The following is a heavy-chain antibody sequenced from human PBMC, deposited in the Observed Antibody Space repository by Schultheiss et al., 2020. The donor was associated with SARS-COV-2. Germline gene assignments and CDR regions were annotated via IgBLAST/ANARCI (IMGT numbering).Heavy chain of an antibody. CDR1: GGSFSGYY. D-gene: IGHD3-3*01. CDR3: ARDSNKYYDFWSGYTRHGFDP. CDR2: IYYSGST. J-gene: IGHJ5*02. V-gene: IGHV4-59*12. Sequence: SETLSLTCAVYGGSFSGYYWSWIRQPPGKGLEWIGYIYYSGSTNYNPSLESRVTISVDTSKNQFSLKLTSVTAADTAVYYCARDSNKYYDFWSGYTRHGFDPWGQGTLVTVSS.